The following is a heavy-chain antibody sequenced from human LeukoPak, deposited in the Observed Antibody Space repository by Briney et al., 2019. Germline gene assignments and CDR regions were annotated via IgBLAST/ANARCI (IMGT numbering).Heavy chain of an antibody. D-gene: IGHD6-13*01. Sequence: SETLSLTCTVSGGSISSYYWSWIRQPAGKGLEWIGRIYTSGSTNYNPSLKSRVTMSVDTSKNQFSLKLSSVTAADTAVYYCARRRGYSSSWYNYYFDYWGQGTLVTVSS. V-gene: IGHV4-4*07. CDR1: GGSISSYY. CDR3: ARRRGYSSSWYNYYFDY. CDR2: IYTSGST. J-gene: IGHJ4*02.